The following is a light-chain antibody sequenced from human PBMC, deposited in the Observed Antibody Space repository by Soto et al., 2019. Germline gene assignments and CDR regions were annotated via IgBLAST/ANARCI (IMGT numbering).Light chain of an antibody. CDR3: VSYAGGIVV. CDR2: DVS. V-gene: IGLV2-8*01. J-gene: IGLJ2*01. CDR1: SSDVGGYDS. Sequence: QSVPAQPPSASGSPGQSVTIACTGTSSDVGGYDSVSWYQHHPGKAPKLMIYDVSKRPSGVPDRFSGSKSGNTASLTVSGLQPEDEADYYCVSYAGGIVVFGGGTKVTVL.